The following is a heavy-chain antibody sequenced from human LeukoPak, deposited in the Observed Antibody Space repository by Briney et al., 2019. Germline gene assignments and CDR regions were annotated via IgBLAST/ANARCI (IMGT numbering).Heavy chain of an antibody. V-gene: IGHV3-7*03. CDR3: ARGGGLDV. CDR2: INHNGNVN. CDR1: GFTFSSYW. D-gene: IGHD3-16*01. J-gene: IGHJ6*02. Sequence: GGSLRLSCAAAGFTFSSYWMNWARQAPGKGLEWVASINHNGNVNYYVDSVKGRFTISRDNAKNSLYLQMSNMRAEDTAVYFCARGGGLDVWGQGATVTVSS.